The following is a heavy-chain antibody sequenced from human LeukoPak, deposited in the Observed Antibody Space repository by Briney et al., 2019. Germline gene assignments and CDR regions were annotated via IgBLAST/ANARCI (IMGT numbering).Heavy chain of an antibody. V-gene: IGHV1-2*02. CDR3: AGADPPVVVAATLSNWFDP. Sequence: ASVKLSCTASGYTFTGYYMHWVRQPPGHGLEWMGWINPNSSGTNYAQKFQGRVTMTGETSLSTAYMELSRLRSDDTAVYYCAGADPPVVVAATLSNWFDPWGQGTLVTVSS. CDR2: INPNSSGT. J-gene: IGHJ5*02. CDR1: GYTFTGYY. D-gene: IGHD2-15*01.